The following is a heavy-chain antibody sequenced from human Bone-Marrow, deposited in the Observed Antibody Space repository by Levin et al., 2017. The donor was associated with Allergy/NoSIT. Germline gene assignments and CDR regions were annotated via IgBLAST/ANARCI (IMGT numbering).Heavy chain of an antibody. J-gene: IGHJ5*02. D-gene: IGHD5-12*01. V-gene: IGHV4-59*01. Sequence: SQTLSLTCTVSGGSISSSYWSWIRQPPGKGLEWIGYIYYSGSTNYNPSLKSRVTISVDTSKNQFSLKLSSVTAADTAVYYCARGGYSGYDLGWFDPWGQGTLVTVSS. CDR2: IYYSGST. CDR3: ARGGYSGYDLGWFDP. CDR1: GGSISSSY.